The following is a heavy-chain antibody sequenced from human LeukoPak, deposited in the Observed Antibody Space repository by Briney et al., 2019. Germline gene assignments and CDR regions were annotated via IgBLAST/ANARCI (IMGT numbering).Heavy chain of an antibody. J-gene: IGHJ4*02. CDR3: ARVYARAFDY. CDR1: GGSISSYY. CDR2: INYSGNT. D-gene: IGHD2-8*01. Sequence: SSETLSLTCTVSGGSISSYYWTYIRQPPGKGLGWIGYINYSGNTNYNPSLKSRVTISIDTSKNQFSLKPSSVSAADTAIYYCARVYARAFDYWGQGALVTVSS. V-gene: IGHV4-59*01.